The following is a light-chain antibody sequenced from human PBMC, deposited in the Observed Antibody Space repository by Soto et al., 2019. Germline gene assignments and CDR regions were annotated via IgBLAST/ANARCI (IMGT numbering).Light chain of an antibody. CDR1: SSDFGGYNV. V-gene: IGLV2-23*03. J-gene: IGLJ3*02. CDR3: CSYADTSTFWVV. CDR2: EGT. Sequence: QSALTQPASVSGSPGQSITISCSGTSSDFGGYNVVSWYQQHPGKAPKLIIYEGTKRPSGVSNRFSGSKSGNAASLTISGLQTEDEADYYCCSYADTSTFWVVFGGGPK.